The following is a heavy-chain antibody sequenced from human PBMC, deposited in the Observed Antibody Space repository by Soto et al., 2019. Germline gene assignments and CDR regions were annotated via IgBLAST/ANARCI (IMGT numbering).Heavy chain of an antibody. CDR2: ISGSGGST. J-gene: IGHJ6*02. V-gene: IGHV3-23*01. CDR3: ARGRDAASQFYTPHGMDV. CDR1: GFTFSSYA. D-gene: IGHD2-15*01. Sequence: GGSLRLSCAASGFTFSSYAMSWVRQAPGKGLEWVSAISGSGGSTYYADSVKGRFTISRDNSKNTLYLQMNSLRADDTAIYFCARGRDAASQFYTPHGMDVWGQGTTVTAP.